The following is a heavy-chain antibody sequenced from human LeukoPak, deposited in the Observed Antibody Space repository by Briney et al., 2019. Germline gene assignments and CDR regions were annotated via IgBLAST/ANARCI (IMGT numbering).Heavy chain of an antibody. D-gene: IGHD2-2*02. CDR2: INHTGST. J-gene: IGHJ4*02. Sequence: SSETLSLTCAVYGGSFSSYYWTWIRQPPGKGLEWIGEINHTGSTNYIPSLKSRVTISVDSSRNQFSLKLSSVTAADTAVYYCARPNHKDHCSSTSCYRYFDYWGQGTLVTVSS. CDR1: GGSFSSYY. CDR3: ARPNHKDHCSSTSCYRYFDY. V-gene: IGHV4-34*01.